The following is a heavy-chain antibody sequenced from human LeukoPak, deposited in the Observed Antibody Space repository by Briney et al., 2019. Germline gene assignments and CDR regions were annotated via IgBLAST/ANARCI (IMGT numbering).Heavy chain of an antibody. CDR3: ARGRSVAAREGIDY. V-gene: IGHV1-18*01. J-gene: IGHJ4*02. CDR2: ISAYNGNT. D-gene: IGHD6-6*01. CDR1: GYTFTSYG. Sequence: ASVKVSCKASGYTFTSYGISWVRQAPGQGLEWMGWISAYNGNTNYAQKLQGRVTMTTDTSNSTAYMELRSLRSDDTAVDYCARGRSVAAREGIDYWGQGTLVTVSS.